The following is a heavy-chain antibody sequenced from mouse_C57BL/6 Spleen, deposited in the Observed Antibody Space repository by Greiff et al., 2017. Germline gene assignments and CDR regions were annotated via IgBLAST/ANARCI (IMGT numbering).Heavy chain of an antibody. CDR3: ARGDYGSSYWYFDV. J-gene: IGHJ1*03. CDR2: IDPSDSYT. V-gene: IGHV1-69*01. CDR1: GYTFTSYW. Sequence: QVQLQQPGAALVMPGASVKLSCKASGYTFTSYWMHWVKQRPGQGLEWVGEIDPSDSYTNYNQKFKGKSTLTVDKSSSTAYMQLSSLTSEDSAVYYCARGDYGSSYWYFDVWGTGTTVTVSS. D-gene: IGHD1-1*01.